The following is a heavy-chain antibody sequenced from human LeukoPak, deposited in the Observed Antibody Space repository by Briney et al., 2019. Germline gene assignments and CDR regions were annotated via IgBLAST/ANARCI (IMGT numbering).Heavy chain of an antibody. D-gene: IGHD5/OR15-5a*01. CDR2: ITRDSSII. Sequence: PGGCLRLCCAASGSTFSYYPMTWVRQAPGKGLEWVSYITRDSSIIYYADSVKGRFTISRDNAKNSLYLQMNSLRAEDTAVYYCARDWSNDYWGQGTLVAVSS. CDR1: GSTFSYYP. CDR3: ARDWSNDY. J-gene: IGHJ4*02. V-gene: IGHV3-48*01.